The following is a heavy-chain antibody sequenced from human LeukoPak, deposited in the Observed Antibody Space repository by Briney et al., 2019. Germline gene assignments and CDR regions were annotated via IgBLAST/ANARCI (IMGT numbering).Heavy chain of an antibody. Sequence: GESLKISCQGSGYIFTNYWIGWVRQMPGKGLEWVGIIYPADFDTQYSPSFHGHVTISVDKSTSTDYLQWSSLKTSDTAMYYCAWRKYFSTWFEPWGQGTLVTVSS. CDR2: IYPADFDT. CDR1: GYIFTNYW. J-gene: IGHJ5*02. CDR3: AWRKYFSTWFEP. D-gene: IGHD1-14*01. V-gene: IGHV5-51*01.